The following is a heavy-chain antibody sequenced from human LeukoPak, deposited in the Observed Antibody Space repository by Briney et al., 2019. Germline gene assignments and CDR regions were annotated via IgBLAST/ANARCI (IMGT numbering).Heavy chain of an antibody. CDR1: GGSFSGYY. J-gene: IGHJ5*02. CDR2: IYTTGSP. Sequence: SETLSLTCAVYGGSFSGYYWTWIRQPAGKGLEWIGRIYTTGSPSYSPSLKSRVTISVDTSTNQFSLKLTSVSAADTAVYYCARDRGTTTARGVPPWFDPWGQGILVTVSS. D-gene: IGHD3-10*01. V-gene: IGHV4-4*07. CDR3: ARDRGTTTARGVPPWFDP.